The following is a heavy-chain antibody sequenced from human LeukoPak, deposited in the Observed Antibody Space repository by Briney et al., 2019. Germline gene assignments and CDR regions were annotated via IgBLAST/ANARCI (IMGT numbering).Heavy chain of an antibody. V-gene: IGHV3-48*01. CDR1: GFTFRSYS. J-gene: IGHJ6*02. Sequence: GSLQLSCSASGFTFRSYSMNWVRQAPGKGLEWVSYISSSSSTIYYADSVKGRFTISRDNAKNSLYLQMNSLRAEDTAVYYCARDPYYDFWSGYSPYGMDVWGQGTTVTVSS. CDR2: ISSSSSTI. CDR3: ARDPYYDFWSGYSPYGMDV. D-gene: IGHD3-3*01.